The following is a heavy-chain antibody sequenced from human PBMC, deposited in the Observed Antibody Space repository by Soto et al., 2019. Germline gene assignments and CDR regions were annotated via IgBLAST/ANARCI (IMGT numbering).Heavy chain of an antibody. Sequence: ASVKVSCKASGYTFTGYYMHWVRQAPGQGLEWMGWINPNSGGTNYAQKFQGWVTMTRDTSISTAYMELSRLRSDDTAVYYCARGGGSSLRFLEWLSEPYYYYYYGMDVWGQ. D-gene: IGHD3-3*01. CDR2: INPNSGGT. CDR3: ARGGGSSLRFLEWLSEPYYYYYYGMDV. CDR1: GYTFTGYY. J-gene: IGHJ6*02. V-gene: IGHV1-2*04.